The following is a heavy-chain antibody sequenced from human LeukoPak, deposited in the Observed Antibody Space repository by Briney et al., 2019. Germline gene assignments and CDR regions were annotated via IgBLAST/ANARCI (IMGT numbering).Heavy chain of an antibody. CDR3: TRARSHDLWYGYTGRWFDP. CDR2: INHSGST. D-gene: IGHD3-3*01. V-gene: IGHV4-34*01. J-gene: IGHJ5*02. CDR1: GGSFSGYY. Sequence: SETLSLTCAVYGGSFSGYYWSWIRQPPGKGLEWIGEINHSGSTNYNPSLKSRVTISVDTSKNQFSLKLSSMTAADTAVYYCTRARSHDLWYGYTGRWFDPWGQGAHVTVSS.